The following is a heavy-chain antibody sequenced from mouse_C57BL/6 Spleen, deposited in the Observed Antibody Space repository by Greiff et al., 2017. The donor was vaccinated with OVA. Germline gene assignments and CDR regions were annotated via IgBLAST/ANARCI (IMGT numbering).Heavy chain of an antibody. J-gene: IGHJ2*01. D-gene: IGHD2-3*01. CDR2: ISDGGSYT. CDR3: ARDQGDGYFDY. CDR1: GFTFSSYA. V-gene: IGHV5-4*01. Sequence: EVQLQESGGGLVKPGGSLKLSCAASGFTFSSYAMSWVRQTPEKRLEWVATISDGGSYTYYPDNVKGRFTISRDNAKNNLYLQMSHLKSEDTAMYYCARDQGDGYFDYWGQGTTLTVSS.